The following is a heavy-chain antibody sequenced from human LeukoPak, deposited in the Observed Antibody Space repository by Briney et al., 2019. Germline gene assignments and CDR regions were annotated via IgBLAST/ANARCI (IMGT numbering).Heavy chain of an antibody. CDR2: ISSSSSTI. CDR3: ARAAGYYDSSGYYPG. V-gene: IGHV3-48*04. D-gene: IGHD3-22*01. Sequence: GGSLRLSCAASGFTFSSYSMNWVRQAPGKGLEWVSYISSSSSTIYYADSVKGRFTISRDNAKNSLYLQMNSLRAEDTAVYYCARAAGYYDSSGYYPGWGQGTLVTVSS. J-gene: IGHJ4*02. CDR1: GFTFSSYS.